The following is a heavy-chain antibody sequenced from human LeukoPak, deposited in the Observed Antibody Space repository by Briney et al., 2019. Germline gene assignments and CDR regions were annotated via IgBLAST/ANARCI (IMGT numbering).Heavy chain of an antibody. CDR1: GYTFSSYG. D-gene: IGHD3-9*01. V-gene: IGHV1-18*01. J-gene: IGHJ4*02. CDR2: ISGYNANA. CDR3: ARDTYDFLTGRYSGSGGDY. Sequence: GASVKVSCKASGYTFSSYGISWVRQAPGQGLKWMGWISGYNANAEYAQKLQGRVTMTTDTSTSTVLMELRSLRSDDTAVYYCARDTYDFLTGRYSGSGGDYWGQGTLVTVSS.